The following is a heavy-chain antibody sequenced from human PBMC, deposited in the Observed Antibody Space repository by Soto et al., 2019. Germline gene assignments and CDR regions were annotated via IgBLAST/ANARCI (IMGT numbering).Heavy chain of an antibody. CDR3: ARVQYSSSYHFDY. CDR2: IYYSGST. D-gene: IGHD6-6*01. CDR1: GGSVSSGSYY. Sequence: SETLSLTCTVSGGSVSSGSYYWSWIRQPPGKGLEWIGYIYYSGSTNYNPSLKSRVTISVDASKNQFSLKLSSVTAADTAVYYCARVQYSSSYHFDYWGQGTLVTVSS. J-gene: IGHJ4*02. V-gene: IGHV4-61*01.